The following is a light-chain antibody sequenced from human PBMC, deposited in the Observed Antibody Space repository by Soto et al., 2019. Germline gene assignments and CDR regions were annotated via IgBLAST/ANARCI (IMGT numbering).Light chain of an antibody. CDR2: AAS. V-gene: IGKV1-39*01. J-gene: IGKJ2*01. Sequence: EIQMTQSPSSLSASVGDRVTITCRASQTIGRKLNWYQQRPGKAPDVVIYAASSLQSGVPSRFSGSGSGTDFTLTIYSLQPEDVATYFCQQSYSTPYTFGQGTKREI. CDR3: QQSYSTPYT. CDR1: QTIGRK.